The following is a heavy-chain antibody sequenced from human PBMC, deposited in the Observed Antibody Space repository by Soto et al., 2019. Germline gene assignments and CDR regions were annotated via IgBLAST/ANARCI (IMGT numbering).Heavy chain of an antibody. CDR1: GYTFTSYY. J-gene: IGHJ6*02. D-gene: IGHD6-13*01. Sequence: ASVKVSCKASGYTFTSYYMHWVRQAPGQGLEWMGIINPSGGSTSYAQKFQGRVTMTRDTSTSTVYMELSSLRSEDTAVYYCARAGPRIAVADDYYYYGMDVWGQGTSVTVSS. V-gene: IGHV1-46*01. CDR2: INPSGGST. CDR3: ARAGPRIAVADDYYYYGMDV.